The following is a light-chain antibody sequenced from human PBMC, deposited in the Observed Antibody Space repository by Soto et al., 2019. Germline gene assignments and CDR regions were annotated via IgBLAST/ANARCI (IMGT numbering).Light chain of an antibody. Sequence: EIVMTQSPATLSVSPGEGATLSCRASQSVSSNLAWYQQKPGQAPRLLIFGASTRATGIPTRFSGSGSGTEFTLTISSLQSEDFAVYYCQQYNNWPPYTFGQGTKLEIK. V-gene: IGKV3-15*01. CDR1: QSVSSN. CDR3: QQYNNWPPYT. J-gene: IGKJ2*01. CDR2: GAS.